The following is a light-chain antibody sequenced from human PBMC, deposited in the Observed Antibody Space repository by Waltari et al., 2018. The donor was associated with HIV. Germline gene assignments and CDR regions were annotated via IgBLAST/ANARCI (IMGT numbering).Light chain of an antibody. CDR1: SGHRSYA. V-gene: IGLV4-69*02. CDR2: VTGDGSH. J-gene: IGLJ3*02. Sequence: QVVLTQSPFASASLGASVKLTCTLSSGHRSYAIAWPQQQSEKGPRYLMKVTGDGSHIKGDGIPDRFSGSSSGAERYLTISSLQFEDEADYYCQTWGTGIQVFGGGTKLTVL. CDR3: QTWGTGIQV.